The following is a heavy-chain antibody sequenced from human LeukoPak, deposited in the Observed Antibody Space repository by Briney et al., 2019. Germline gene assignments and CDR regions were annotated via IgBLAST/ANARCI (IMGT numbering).Heavy chain of an antibody. Sequence: PGGSLRLSCAASGFIFSGHGMHWVRQAPGKGLEWVAFIRYDGSDKYYADSVKGRFTISRDNSKNALYLQMNSLRADDTAVYYCVKAPYGDYTLDFVYWGLGTIVTVSS. J-gene: IGHJ4*02. CDR3: VKAPYGDYTLDFVY. CDR2: IRYDGSDK. D-gene: IGHD4-17*01. V-gene: IGHV3-30*02. CDR1: GFIFSGHG.